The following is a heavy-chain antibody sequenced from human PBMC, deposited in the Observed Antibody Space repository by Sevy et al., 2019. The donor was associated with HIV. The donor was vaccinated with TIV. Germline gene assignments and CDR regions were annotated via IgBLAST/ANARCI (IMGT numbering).Heavy chain of an antibody. J-gene: IGHJ4*02. CDR2: INQDMSEK. Sequence: GGSLRLSCAASGFTFSSYWMTWVRQAPGKGLEWVANINQDMSEKYYADSVKGRFTISRDNAMNSLYLQMESLRAEDTAVYYCARAQQVTMLVVIGGLYFDFWGQGTLVTVSS. CDR1: GFTFSSYW. CDR3: ARAQQVTMLVVIGGLYFDF. D-gene: IGHD3-22*01. V-gene: IGHV3-7*01.